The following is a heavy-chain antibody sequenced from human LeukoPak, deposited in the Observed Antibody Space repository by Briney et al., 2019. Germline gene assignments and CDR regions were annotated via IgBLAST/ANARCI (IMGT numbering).Heavy chain of an antibody. V-gene: IGHV4-38-2*02. CDR3: ARAVIPAAMWHSYYFMDV. D-gene: IGHD2-2*01. Sequence: SETLSLTCSVPGYSISSGYYWGWIRQPPGKGLEWIGRIYYSGNTYYNQSLKSRVTISIDTSKNQFSLRLSSVIAADTAVYYCARAVIPAAMWHSYYFMDVWGKGTTVTISS. J-gene: IGHJ6*03. CDR2: IYYSGNT. CDR1: GYSISSGYY.